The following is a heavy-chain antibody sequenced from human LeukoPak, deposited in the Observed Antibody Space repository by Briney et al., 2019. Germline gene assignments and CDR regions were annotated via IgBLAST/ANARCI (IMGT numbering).Heavy chain of an antibody. V-gene: IGHV1-46*01. D-gene: IGHD3-16*02. CDR1: GYTFTSYY. CDR2: INPSGGST. Sequence: ASVKVSCKASGYTFTSYYMHWVRQAPGQGLEWMGIINPSGGSTSYAQKFQGRVTTTRDMSTSTVYMELSSLRSDDTALYYCARGGVMVRPIDYWGQGTLVTVSS. J-gene: IGHJ4*02. CDR3: ARGGVMVRPIDY.